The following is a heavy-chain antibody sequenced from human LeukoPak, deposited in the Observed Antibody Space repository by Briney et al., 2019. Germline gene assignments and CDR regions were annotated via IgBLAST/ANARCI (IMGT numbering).Heavy chain of an antibody. CDR2: IVGSGGST. Sequence: GGSLRLSCAASGFSFSSYGMSSVRQAPGKGLEWVSAIVGSGGSTYFADSVKGRFTVSRDNSKSTLYVQMNSLRAEDTAVYYCAKHYDSSGYYYDYWGQGTLVTVSS. J-gene: IGHJ4*02. V-gene: IGHV3-23*01. D-gene: IGHD3-22*01. CDR1: GFSFSSYG. CDR3: AKHYDSSGYYYDY.